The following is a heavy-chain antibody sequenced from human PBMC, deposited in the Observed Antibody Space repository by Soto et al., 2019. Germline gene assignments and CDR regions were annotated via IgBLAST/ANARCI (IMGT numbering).Heavy chain of an antibody. D-gene: IGHD6-13*01. V-gene: IGHV5-51*01. CDR3: AKITGYEAHMDV. CDR2: IYPGDSDT. CDR1: GYTFTTHW. Sequence: PGESLKISCKGSGYTFTTHWIAWVRQMPGKGLEWMGIIYPGDSDTKYSPSLQGQVTISADKSISTAYLQWNSLKASDTAIYYCAKITGYEAHMDVWGQGTTVTVSS. J-gene: IGHJ6*02.